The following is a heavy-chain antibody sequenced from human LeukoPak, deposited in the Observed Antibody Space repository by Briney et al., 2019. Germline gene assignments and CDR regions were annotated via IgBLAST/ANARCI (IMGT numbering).Heavy chain of an antibody. Sequence: PGGSLRLSCAASGFTFSSYWMHWVRQAPGKGLVWVSRINSDGSSTSYADSVKGRFTISRDNAKNTLYLQMNSLRAEDTAVYYCASGYGIAVAGTGWSDYWGQGTLVTVSS. CDR3: ASGYGIAVAGTGWSDY. D-gene: IGHD6-19*01. CDR1: GFTFSSYW. V-gene: IGHV3-74*01. J-gene: IGHJ4*02. CDR2: INSDGSST.